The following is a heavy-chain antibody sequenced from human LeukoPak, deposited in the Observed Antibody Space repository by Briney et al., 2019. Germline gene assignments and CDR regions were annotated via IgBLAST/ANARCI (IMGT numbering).Heavy chain of an antibody. CDR3: ARDPTGYSSGYMDV. D-gene: IGHD3-22*01. CDR2: ISYDGSNK. CDR1: GFTFSIYA. Sequence: GGSLRLSCTASGFTFSIYAMHWVRQAPGKGLEWVAVISYDGSNKYYADSVKGRFTISRDNSKSTLYLQMNSLRAEDTAVYYWARDPTGYSSGYMDVWGQGTTVTVSS. J-gene: IGHJ6*02. V-gene: IGHV3-30-3*01.